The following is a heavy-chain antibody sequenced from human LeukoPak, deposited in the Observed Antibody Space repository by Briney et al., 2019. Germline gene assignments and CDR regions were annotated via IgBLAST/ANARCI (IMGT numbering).Heavy chain of an antibody. J-gene: IGHJ4*02. CDR3: ATDIRGVLGSAMVVDY. Sequence: ASVKVSCKVSGYTLTELSMHWVRQAPGKGLEWMGGFGPEDGETIYAQKFQGRVTMTEDTSTDTAYMELSSLRSEDAAVYYCATDIRGVLGSAMVVDYWGQGTLVTVSS. V-gene: IGHV1-24*01. CDR2: FGPEDGET. CDR1: GYTLTELS. D-gene: IGHD5-18*01.